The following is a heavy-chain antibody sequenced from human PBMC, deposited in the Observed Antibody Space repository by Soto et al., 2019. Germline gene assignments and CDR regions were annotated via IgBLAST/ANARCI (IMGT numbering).Heavy chain of an antibody. J-gene: IGHJ6*02. CDR1: GFTFSSYA. Sequence: PGGSLRLSCAASGFTFSSYAMHWVRQAPGKGLEWVAVISYDGSNKYYADSVKGRFTISRDNSKHTLYLQMNSLRAEDTAVYYCARAVRRGWPYYYYYYGMDVWGQGTTVTVSS. CDR2: ISYDGSNK. V-gene: IGHV3-30-3*01. D-gene: IGHD6-19*01. CDR3: ARAVRRGWPYYYYYYGMDV.